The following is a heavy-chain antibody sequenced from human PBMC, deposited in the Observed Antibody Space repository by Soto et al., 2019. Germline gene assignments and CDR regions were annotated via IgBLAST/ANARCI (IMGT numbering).Heavy chain of an antibody. D-gene: IGHD3-22*01. CDR1: GYTFTSYG. Sequence: ASVKVSCKASGYTFTSYGISWVRQAPGQGLEWMGWISAYNGNTNYAQKLQGRVTMTTDTSTSTAYMELRSLRSDDTAVYYCARSYYDSSGFSNDAFDIWGQGTMVTVSS. CDR3: ARSYYDSSGFSNDAFDI. CDR2: ISAYNGNT. J-gene: IGHJ3*02. V-gene: IGHV1-18*01.